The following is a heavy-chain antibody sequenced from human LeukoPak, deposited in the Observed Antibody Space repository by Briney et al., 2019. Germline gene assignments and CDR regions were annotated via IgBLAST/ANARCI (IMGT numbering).Heavy chain of an antibody. J-gene: IGHJ4*02. CDR2: ISTAGDT. CDR3: ASGERGFDY. D-gene: IGHD7-27*01. CDR1: GFNFSSND. Sequence: PGGSLRLSCAVSGFNFSSNDMHWVRQPTGKGLEWVSGISTAGDTYYPDSVKGRFTISRKNAKSSFYLQMNSPRAGDTAVYYCASGERGFDYWGQGTLVTVSS. V-gene: IGHV3-13*01.